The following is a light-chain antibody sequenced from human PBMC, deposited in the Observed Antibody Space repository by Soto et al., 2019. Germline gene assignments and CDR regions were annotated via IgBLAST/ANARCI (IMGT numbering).Light chain of an antibody. CDR1: SSNIGSNN. CDR3: AAWDDSLNGPVV. V-gene: IGLV1-44*01. J-gene: IGLJ2*01. CDR2: SNH. Sequence: QSVLTQPPSASGTPGQRVTISCSGSSSNIGSNNVNWYQQLPGTAPKLLIYSNHQRPSGVPDRFSGSKSGTSASLAISGLQSEDEADYYRAAWDDSLNGPVVFGGGTKLTVL.